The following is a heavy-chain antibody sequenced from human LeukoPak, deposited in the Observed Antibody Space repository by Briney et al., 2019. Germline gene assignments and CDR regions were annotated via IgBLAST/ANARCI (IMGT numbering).Heavy chain of an antibody. J-gene: IGHJ4*02. V-gene: IGHV3-48*04. CDR2: INSGSTTV. CDR3: ARDRGGYDILTGYAH. D-gene: IGHD3-9*01. Sequence: GGSLRLSCAASGFTFNTYSMNWVRQAPGKGLEWVSYINSGSTTVYYADSVKGRSTISRDNAKNSLYLQMNSLRAEDTAVYYCARDRGGYDILTGYAHWGQGTLVTVSS. CDR1: GFTFNTYS.